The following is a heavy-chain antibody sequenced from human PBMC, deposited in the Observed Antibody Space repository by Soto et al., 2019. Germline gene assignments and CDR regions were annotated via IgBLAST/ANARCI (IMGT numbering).Heavy chain of an antibody. CDR3: ARGLYSSTRIYGMDV. D-gene: IGHD6-13*01. J-gene: IGHJ6*02. V-gene: IGHV1-2*04. Sequence: ASVKVSCKASGYTFTGYYMHWVRQAPGQGLEWMGWINPNSGDTNYAQKFQGWVTMTRDTSISTAYMELSRLRSDDTAVYYCARGLYSSTRIYGMDVWGQGTTVTVSS. CDR2: INPNSGDT. CDR1: GYTFTGYY.